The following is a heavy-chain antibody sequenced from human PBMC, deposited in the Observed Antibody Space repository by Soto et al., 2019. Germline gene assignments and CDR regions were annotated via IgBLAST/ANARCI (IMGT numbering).Heavy chain of an antibody. CDR3: ARGYYSGSNPSSFDY. Sequence: QLQLVQSGAEVSEPGSSVKVSCKASGGTVSSYTVIWVRQAPGQGLEWMGGITPTLNIAKYAEKFQGRVTITADESTSTVNMHMSSLRSEDTAVYFCARGYYSGSNPSSFDYWGQGTLVAVSS. J-gene: IGHJ4*02. V-gene: IGHV1-69*01. D-gene: IGHD1-26*01. CDR1: GGTVSSYT. CDR2: ITPTLNIA.